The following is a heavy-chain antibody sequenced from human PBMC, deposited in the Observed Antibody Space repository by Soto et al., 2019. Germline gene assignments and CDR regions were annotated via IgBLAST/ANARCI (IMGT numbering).Heavy chain of an antibody. CDR1: WGSSSGVSYY. CDR3: ARHSWGFTGLYGVWYYYGMDV. CDR2: ISYSGST. V-gene: IGHV4-39*01. Sequence: PSQTQCLRWTVAWGSSSGVSYYWGLIRQSPEKGLEWIASISYSGSTYYNPTLKSRLIISVDTSKSQFSLKLSSVTAADTAVYYCARHSWGFTGLYGVWYYYGMDVWGQGTTVTVSS. J-gene: IGHJ6*02. D-gene: IGHD3-16*02.